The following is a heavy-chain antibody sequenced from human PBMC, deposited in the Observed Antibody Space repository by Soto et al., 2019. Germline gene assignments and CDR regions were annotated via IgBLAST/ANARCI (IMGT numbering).Heavy chain of an antibody. CDR3: ARGANPAY. CDR2: INEDGSEK. V-gene: IGHV3-7*01. J-gene: IGHJ4*02. CDR1: WFTIIDLC. Sequence: GGSMRLSCGAVWFTIIDLCVSWVRQAPGKGLEWVANINEDGSEKYYVDSVKGRFTISRDNAKNTLYLQMNSLRAEHTALFYCARGANPAYWGQGTLVTSPQ.